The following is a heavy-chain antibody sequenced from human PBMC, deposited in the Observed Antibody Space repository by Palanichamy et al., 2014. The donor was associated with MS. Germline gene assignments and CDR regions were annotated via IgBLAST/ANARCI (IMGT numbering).Heavy chain of an antibody. V-gene: IGHV4-39*01. J-gene: IGHJ4*02. CDR3: ARLSYYDYVWGSYRSPYYFDY. Sequence: STYYNPSLKSRVTISVDTSKNQFSLKLSSVTAADTAVYYCARLSYYDYVWGSYRSPYYFDYWGQGTLVTVSS. CDR2: ST. D-gene: IGHD3-16*02.